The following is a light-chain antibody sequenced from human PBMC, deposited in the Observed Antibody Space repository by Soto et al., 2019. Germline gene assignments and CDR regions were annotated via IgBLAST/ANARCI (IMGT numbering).Light chain of an antibody. CDR3: QPYNNWPYT. J-gene: IGKJ2*01. Sequence: IVMTQSPATLSVSPGERATLSCRASRSVSRDLAWYQQKPGQAPRLLIYGASTRATGIPARFSGSGSGTEFTLNISSLQSEDFAVYYCQPYNNWPYTFGQGTKLEIK. CDR2: GAS. CDR1: RSVSRD. V-gene: IGKV3-15*01.